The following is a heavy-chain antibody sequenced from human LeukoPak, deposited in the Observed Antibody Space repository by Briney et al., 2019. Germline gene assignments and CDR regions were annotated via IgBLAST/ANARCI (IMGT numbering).Heavy chain of an antibody. J-gene: IGHJ4*02. V-gene: IGHV1-2*02. D-gene: IGHD3-22*01. CDR3: ARGYYDSGGPRLDY. CDR2: INPNSGDT. Sequence: ASVKVSCKASGYTFTGYYIHWVRLAPGQGPEWMGWINPNSGDTNYGQKFQGRVTMTRDTSISTAYMELTRLTSDDTTVCYCARGYYDSGGPRLDYWGQGTLVTVSS. CDR1: GYTFTGYY.